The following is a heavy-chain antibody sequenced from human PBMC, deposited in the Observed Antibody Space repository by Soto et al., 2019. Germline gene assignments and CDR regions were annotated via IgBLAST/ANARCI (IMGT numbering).Heavy chain of an antibody. CDR1: GFTFSDYY. J-gene: IGHJ3*01. Sequence: GGSLRLSCASSGFTFSDYYMSWIRQAPGKGLEWVSYISSSGSTIYYADSVKGRFTISRDNAKNSLYLQMNSLRAEDTAVYYCARDPLVYWGGVCYSGVFVFGGQGTLVPVPS. D-gene: IGHD2-21*01. V-gene: IGHV3-11*01. CDR2: ISSSGSTI. CDR3: ARDPLVYWGGVCYSGVFVF.